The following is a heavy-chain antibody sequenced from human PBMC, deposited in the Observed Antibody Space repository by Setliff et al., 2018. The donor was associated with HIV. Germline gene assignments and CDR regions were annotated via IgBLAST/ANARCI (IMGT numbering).Heavy chain of an antibody. J-gene: IGHJ4*02. CDR1: GGSISSGDYY. V-gene: IGHV4-61*10. CDR2: IYTSGNT. D-gene: IGHD4-17*01. Sequence: PSETLSLTCTVSGGSISSGDYYWTWIRQSAGKGLEWIGRIYTSGNTNYNPSTNYNPSLKSRVTISVDTSKNQFSLKLSSVTAADTAVYYCARDPPGYGDSNDYWGQGMLVTVSS. CDR3: ARDPPGYGDSNDY.